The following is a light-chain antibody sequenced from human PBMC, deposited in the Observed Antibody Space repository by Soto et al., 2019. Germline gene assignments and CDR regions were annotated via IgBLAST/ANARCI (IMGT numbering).Light chain of an antibody. J-gene: IGKJ1*01. V-gene: IGKV1-5*03. CDR3: QHYDSNPWA. CDR1: QSINIW. CDR2: KAS. Sequence: DIQMTQSPSTLSASVGDRVTITCRASQSINIWVAWYQQKPGKAPKLLIYKASNLESGVPSRFSGGGSGTEFTLTISSLQPDDFATYYCQHYDSNPWAFGQGTKVEIK.